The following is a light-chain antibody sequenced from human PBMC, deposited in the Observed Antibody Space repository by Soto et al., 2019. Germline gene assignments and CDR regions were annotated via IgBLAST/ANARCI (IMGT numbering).Light chain of an antibody. CDR3: SSYTSSSTRV. CDR2: EVS. V-gene: IGLV2-14*01. J-gene: IGLJ3*02. Sequence: QSVLTQPASVSESPGQSITISCIGTSSDVGGYNYVSWYQQHPGKAPKLMIYEVSDRPSGVSNRFSGSESGNTASLTISGLQAEDEADYYCSSYTSSSTRVFGGGTKLTVL. CDR1: SSDVGGYNY.